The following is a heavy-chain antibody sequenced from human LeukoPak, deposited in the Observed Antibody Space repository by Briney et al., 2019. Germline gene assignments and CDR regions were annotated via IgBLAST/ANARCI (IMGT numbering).Heavy chain of an antibody. CDR3: ARDFLLSPGSIDI. CDR2: ISSSSSYI. J-gene: IGHJ3*02. CDR1: GFTFSSYS. D-gene: IGHD2-2*01. Sequence: GGSLRLSCAASGFTFSSYSMNWVRQAPGKGLEWVSSISSSSSYIYYADSVKGRFTISRDNSKNTLYLQMNSLRAEDTAVYYCARDFLLSPGSIDIWGQGTMVTVSS. V-gene: IGHV3-21*01.